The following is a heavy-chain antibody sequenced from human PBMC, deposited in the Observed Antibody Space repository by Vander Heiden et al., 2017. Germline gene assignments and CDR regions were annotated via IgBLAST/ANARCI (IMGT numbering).Heavy chain of an antibody. CDR3: ARDGLAYCGGDCYSYYYYGMDV. Sequence: QVQLVESGGGVVQPGRSLRLSCAASGFTFSSYAMHWVRQAPGQGLEWVAVIAYEGSNKYYADSVKGRFTISRDNSKNTLYLQMNSLRAEDTAVYYCARDGLAYCGGDCYSYYYYGMDVWGQGTTVTVSS. CDR2: IAYEGSNK. J-gene: IGHJ6*02. D-gene: IGHD2-21*02. CDR1: GFTFSSYA. V-gene: IGHV3-30*04.